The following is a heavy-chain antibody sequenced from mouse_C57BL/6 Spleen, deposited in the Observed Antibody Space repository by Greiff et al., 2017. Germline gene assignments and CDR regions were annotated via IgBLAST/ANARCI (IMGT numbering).Heavy chain of an antibody. CDR3: ARLRLIYDGYYEDFDY. V-gene: IGHV1-19*01. J-gene: IGHJ2*01. CDR1: GYTFTDYY. CDR2: INPYNGGT. D-gene: IGHD2-3*01. Sequence: EVKLMESGPVLVKPGASVKMSCKASGYTFTDYYMNWVKQSHGKSLEWIGVINPYNGGTSYNQKFKGKATLTVDKSSSTAYMELNSLTSEDSAVYYCARLRLIYDGYYEDFDYWGQGTTLTVSS.